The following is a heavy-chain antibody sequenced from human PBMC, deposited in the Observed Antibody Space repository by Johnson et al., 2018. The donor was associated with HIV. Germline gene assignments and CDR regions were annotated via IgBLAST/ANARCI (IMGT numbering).Heavy chain of an antibody. V-gene: IGHV3-20*04. J-gene: IGHJ3*02. CDR1: GFTFDDYG. CDR3: AKDPATIAAAEGAFDI. D-gene: IGHD6-13*01. CDR2: INWNGGST. Sequence: VQLVESGGGVVRPGGSLRLSCAASGFTFDDYGMSWVRQAPGKGLEWVSGINWNGGSTGYADSVKGRFTISRDNSKNTLYLQMNSLRAEDTAVYYCAKDPATIAAAEGAFDIWGQGTMVTVSS.